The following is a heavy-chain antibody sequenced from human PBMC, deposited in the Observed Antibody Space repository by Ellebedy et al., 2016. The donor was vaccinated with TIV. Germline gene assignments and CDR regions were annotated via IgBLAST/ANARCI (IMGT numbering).Heavy chain of an antibody. V-gene: IGHV1-46*01. CDR3: TAHHLPPLRAECYYALDF. D-gene: IGHD3-3*01. CDR1: GYTFTSYY. J-gene: IGHJ6*02. CDR2: LNPSGGST. Sequence: ASVKVSCKASGYTFTSYYMHWVRQAPGQGLEWMGILNPSGGSTSYAQKFQGRVTMTRDTSTSTAYMELRSLTSDYTAVYYCTAHHLPPLRAECYYALDFWGQGTTVIVSS.